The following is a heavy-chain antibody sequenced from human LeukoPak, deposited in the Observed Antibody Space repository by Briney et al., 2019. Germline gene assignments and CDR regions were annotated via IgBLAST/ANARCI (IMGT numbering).Heavy chain of an antibody. J-gene: IGHJ4*02. V-gene: IGHV4-39*01. Sequence: SETLSLTCSVSVDSISRTGYCEGWIRQPPGKGLEWIGIVFYTGTTYYSPSLKSRVTISVDTSKNQFSLKLSSVTAADTAVYYSARQVLLAFDYWGQGALVTVSS. D-gene: IGHD3-10*01. CDR3: ARQVLLAFDY. CDR2: VFYTGTT. CDR1: VDSISRTGYC.